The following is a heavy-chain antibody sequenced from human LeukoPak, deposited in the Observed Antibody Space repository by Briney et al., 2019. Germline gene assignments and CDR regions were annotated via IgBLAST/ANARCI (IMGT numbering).Heavy chain of an antibody. D-gene: IGHD4-17*01. CDR1: GFTFSNYW. CDR3: ARWVTTSDRGVDV. Sequence: GGSLRLSCAASGFTFSNYWMSWVRQAPGKGLEWVGQIKPDGSEKYYEDSVKGRFAISRDNAKNSLDLQRNSLRAEDTAIYYCARWVTTSDRGVDVWGQGTTVTVSS. CDR2: IKPDGSEK. J-gene: IGHJ6*02. V-gene: IGHV3-7*05.